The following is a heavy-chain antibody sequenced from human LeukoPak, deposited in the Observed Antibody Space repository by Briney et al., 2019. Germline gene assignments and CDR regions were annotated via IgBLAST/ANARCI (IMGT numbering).Heavy chain of an antibody. V-gene: IGHV4-30-2*01. CDR2: IYHSGST. CDR1: GGSISSGGYY. CDR3: ARAGIFGVVMNAFDI. D-gene: IGHD3-3*01. J-gene: IGHJ3*02. Sequence: SETLSLTCTVSGGSISSGGYYWSWIRQPPGKGLEWIGYIYHSGSTYYNPSLKSRVTISVDTSKNQFSLKLSSVTAADTAVYYCARAGIFGVVMNAFDIWGQGTMVTVSS.